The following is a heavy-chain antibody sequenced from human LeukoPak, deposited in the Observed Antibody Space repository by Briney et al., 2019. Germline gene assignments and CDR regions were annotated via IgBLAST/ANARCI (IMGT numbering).Heavy chain of an antibody. J-gene: IGHJ4*02. CDR1: GFTFSSYW. V-gene: IGHV3-7*01. Sequence: PGGSLRLSCEASGFTFSSYWMSWVRQAPGKGLEWVANIKQDGSEKYYVDSVKGRFTISRDNAKNSLYLQMNSLRAEDTAVYYCAREGDYYCSGGSCYDYWGQGTLVTVSS. CDR3: AREGDYYCSGGSCYDY. CDR2: IKQDGSEK. D-gene: IGHD2-15*01.